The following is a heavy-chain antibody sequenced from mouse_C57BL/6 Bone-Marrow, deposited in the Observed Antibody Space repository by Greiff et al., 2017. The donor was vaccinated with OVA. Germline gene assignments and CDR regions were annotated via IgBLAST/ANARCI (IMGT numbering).Heavy chain of an antibody. J-gene: IGHJ4*01. CDR1: GYTFTNYW. CDR2: IYPGGGYT. V-gene: IGHV1-63*01. D-gene: IGHD1-1*01. CDR3: ARMVVATPYAMDY. Sequence: QVQLQQSGAELVRPWTSVKMSCKASGYTFTNYWIGWAKQRPGHGLEWIGDIYPGGGYTNYNEKFKGKATLTADKSSSTAYMQFSSLTSEDSAIYYCARMVVATPYAMDYGGQGTSVTVSS.